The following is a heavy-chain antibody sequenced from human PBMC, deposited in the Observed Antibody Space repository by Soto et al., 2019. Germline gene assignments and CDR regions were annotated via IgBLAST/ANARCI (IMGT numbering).Heavy chain of an antibody. J-gene: IGHJ4*02. V-gene: IGHV3-23*01. Sequence: EVQLLESGGVFVQPGGSLRLSCAAAGFTFNNYALPWVRQSPGQGLEWVSAISGGGDTTSYADSVKGRFTVSRDGSKNTLYLQMSSLRAEDTALYYCAKGRGGSGSLTPRVDFWGQGTLVTVSS. CDR3: AKGRGGSGSLTPRVDF. CDR1: GFTFNNYA. D-gene: IGHD3-10*01. CDR2: ISGGGDTT.